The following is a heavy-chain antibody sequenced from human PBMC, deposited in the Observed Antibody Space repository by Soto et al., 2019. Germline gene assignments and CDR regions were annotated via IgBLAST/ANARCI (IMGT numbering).Heavy chain of an antibody. CDR2: TYYRSKWYN. V-gene: IGHV6-1*01. CDR3: AREGASDGYYETWGFDP. CDR1: GDSVSSNSAA. Sequence: SQTLSLTCAISGDSVSSNSAAWNWIRQSPSRGLEWLGRTYYRSKWYNDYAVSVKSRITINPDTSKNQFSLQLKSVTPEDTAVYYCAREGASDGYYETWGFDPWGQGTLVTVSS. D-gene: IGHD3-22*01. J-gene: IGHJ5*02.